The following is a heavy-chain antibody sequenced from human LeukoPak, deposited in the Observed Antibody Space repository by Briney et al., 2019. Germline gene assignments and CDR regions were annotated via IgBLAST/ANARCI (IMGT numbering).Heavy chain of an antibody. J-gene: IGHJ6*02. Sequence: PGGSLRLSCAASGFTVSSNYMSWVRQAPGKGLEWVSVIYSGGSTYYADSVKGRFTISRDNSKNTLYLQMNSLRAEDTAVYYCARDRAYDSSGSYYYYYGMDVWGQGTTVTVSS. D-gene: IGHD3-22*01. V-gene: IGHV3-66*01. CDR2: IYSGGST. CDR3: ARDRAYDSSGSYYYYYGMDV. CDR1: GFTVSSNY.